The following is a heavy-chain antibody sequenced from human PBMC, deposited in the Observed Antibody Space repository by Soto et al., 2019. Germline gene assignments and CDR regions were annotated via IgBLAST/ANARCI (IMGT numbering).Heavy chain of an antibody. CDR2: ITSGAGIA. J-gene: IGHJ4*02. Sequence: GGSLRLSCAASGFTFSSYAMNWVRQAPGEGLEWVSAITSGAGIAYYADSVKGRFTISRDNSKNTLYLQMNSLRAEDTALYYCAKDVAQRSGGYNLGDYWGQGTLVTVSS. CDR1: GFTFSSYA. D-gene: IGHD5-12*01. V-gene: IGHV3-23*01. CDR3: AKDVAQRSGGYNLGDY.